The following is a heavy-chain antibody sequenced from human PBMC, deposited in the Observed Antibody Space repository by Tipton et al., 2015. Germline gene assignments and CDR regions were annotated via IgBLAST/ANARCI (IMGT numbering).Heavy chain of an antibody. CDR3: ARDLEHGMDV. J-gene: IGHJ6*02. V-gene: IGHV4-39*07. CDR1: GDSISRSNYY. CDR2: LSYSGKT. D-gene: IGHD5-24*01. Sequence: TLSLTCTVSGDSISRSNYYWGWIRQPPGKGLEWIGSLSYSGKTDYNPPLRSRVTISVDTSKNQFSLTLNSVTAADTAVYYCARDLEHGMDVWGQGTTVTVSS.